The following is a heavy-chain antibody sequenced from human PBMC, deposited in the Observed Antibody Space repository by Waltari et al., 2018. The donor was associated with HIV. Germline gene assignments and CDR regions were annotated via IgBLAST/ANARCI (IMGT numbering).Heavy chain of an antibody. J-gene: IGHJ3*02. D-gene: IGHD2-2*01. Sequence: EVQMVESGGGLVQPGGSLRLSCAASGFPFSRYWMSWVRQAPGKGLEWVANIKQDGSEKDHVDSVKGRFTISRDNAKNSLYLQMNSLRAEDTAVYYCARVRGGYCSSPSCLQGLGAFDIWGQGTMVTVS. V-gene: IGHV3-7*01. CDR1: GFPFSRYW. CDR2: IKQDGSEK. CDR3: ARVRGGYCSSPSCLQGLGAFDI.